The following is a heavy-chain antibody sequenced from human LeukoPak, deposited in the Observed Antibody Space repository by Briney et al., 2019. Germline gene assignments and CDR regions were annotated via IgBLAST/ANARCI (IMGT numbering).Heavy chain of an antibody. CDR2: IYYSGST. CDR3: ASAYCGGDCYVDY. Sequence: PSETLSLTCTVSGGSISSYYWSWIRQPPGKGLEWIGYIYYSGSTNYNPSLKSRVTISVDTSKNQFSLKLSSVTAANTAVYYCASAYCGGDCYVDYWGQGTLVTVSS. D-gene: IGHD2-21*02. J-gene: IGHJ4*02. CDR1: GGSISSYY. V-gene: IGHV4-59*01.